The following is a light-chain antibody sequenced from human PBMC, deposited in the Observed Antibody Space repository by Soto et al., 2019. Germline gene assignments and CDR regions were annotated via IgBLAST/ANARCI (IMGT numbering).Light chain of an antibody. J-gene: IGKJ5*01. CDR1: RIIRNS. CDR2: AAS. CDR3: QQYNNWPPIT. Sequence: DIQVTQYPSSLSASVGDRVAITCRASRIIRNSLNWIQQRPGNAPKVLICAASSLQSGVPSGFSGSGSGTDFTLTISSLQSEDFAVYYCQQYNNWPPITFGQGRRLEI. V-gene: IGKV1-39*01.